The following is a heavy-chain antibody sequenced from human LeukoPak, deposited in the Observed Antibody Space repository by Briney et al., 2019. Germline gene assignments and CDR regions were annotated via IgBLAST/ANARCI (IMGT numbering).Heavy chain of an antibody. J-gene: IGHJ4*02. CDR1: GYTFTGYY. CDR3: ARDPRYCSSTSCYTEEYYFDY. CDR2: INPNSGGT. Sequence: ASVKVSCKASGYTFTGYYMHWVRQAPGQGLEWMGWINPNSGGTNYAQKFQGWVTMTRDTSISTAYMELSRLRSDDTAVYYCARDPRYCSSTSCYTEEYYFDYWGQGTLVTVSS. V-gene: IGHV1-2*04. D-gene: IGHD2-2*02.